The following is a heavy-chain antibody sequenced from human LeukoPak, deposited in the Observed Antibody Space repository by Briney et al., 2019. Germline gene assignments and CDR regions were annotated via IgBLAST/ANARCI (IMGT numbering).Heavy chain of an antibody. CDR1: GFTFSDYY. CDR3: ARGPFIVATGLGIDY. CDR2: IWYDGSNK. Sequence: TGGSLRLSCAASGFTFSDYYMSWIRQAPGKGLEWVAVIWYDGSNKYYADSVKGRFTISRDNSKNTLYLQMNSLRAEDTAVYYCARGPFIVATGLGIDYWGQGTLVTVSS. D-gene: IGHD5-12*01. V-gene: IGHV3-33*08. J-gene: IGHJ4*02.